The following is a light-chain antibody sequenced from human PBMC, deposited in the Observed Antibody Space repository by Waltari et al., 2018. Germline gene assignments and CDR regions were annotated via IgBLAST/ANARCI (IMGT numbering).Light chain of an antibody. V-gene: IGKV3-15*01. CDR1: QSVTSN. CDR3: QQYNDWPPWT. J-gene: IGKJ1*01. Sequence: EIVMTQSPASLSLSPGERATLSCRASQSVTSNLAWYQQKPGQAPRLLIYGASTRAAGIPVRFSGSGSATEFTLTVSGLQSEDFASYYCQQYNDWPPWTFGQGTKVEIK. CDR2: GAS.